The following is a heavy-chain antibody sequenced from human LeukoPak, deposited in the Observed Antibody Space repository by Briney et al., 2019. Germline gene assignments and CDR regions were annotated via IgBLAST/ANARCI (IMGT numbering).Heavy chain of an antibody. CDR2: IYYSGST. D-gene: IGHD5-18*01. V-gene: IGHV4-39*07. Sequence: SETQSLTCTVSGGSISSSSYYWGWIRQPPGKGLEWIGSIYYSGSTYYNPSLKSRVTISVDTSKNQFSLKLSSVTAADTAVYYCARARARLWGFDYWGQGTLVTVSS. CDR1: GGSISSSSYY. J-gene: IGHJ4*02. CDR3: ARARARLWGFDY.